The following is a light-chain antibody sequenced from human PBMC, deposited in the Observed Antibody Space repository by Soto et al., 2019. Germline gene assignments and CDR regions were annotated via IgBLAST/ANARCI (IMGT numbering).Light chain of an antibody. CDR3: ETWGSNINWV. Sequence: QPVLTQSSSASASLGSSVKLTCTLSSGHSSYIIAWHQQQPGKAPRYLMKLEGRGSYNKGSGVPDRFSGSSSGADRYLTISNLQFEDEADYYCETWGSNINWVFGGGTKLTVL. J-gene: IGLJ3*02. V-gene: IGLV4-60*02. CDR2: LEGRGSY. CDR1: SGHSSYI.